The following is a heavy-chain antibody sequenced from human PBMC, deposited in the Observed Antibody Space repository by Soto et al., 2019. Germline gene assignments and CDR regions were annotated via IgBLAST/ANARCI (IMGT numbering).Heavy chain of an antibody. V-gene: IGHV3-15*07. D-gene: IGHD1-26*01. J-gene: IGHJ3*02. CDR3: TTVREVPRPPAFDI. CDR1: GFTFTNSW. Sequence: GGSLRLSCAASGFTFTNSWMNWVRQAPGKGLEWVGRIKTKTDGETTDYAAPVKGRFTISRDDSKNTLYLQMNSLKTEDTAAYYCTTVREVPRPPAFDIWGQGTMVTVSS. CDR2: IKTKTDGETT.